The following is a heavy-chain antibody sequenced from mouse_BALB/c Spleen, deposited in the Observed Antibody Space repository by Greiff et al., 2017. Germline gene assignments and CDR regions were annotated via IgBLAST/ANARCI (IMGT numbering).Heavy chain of an antibody. CDR1: GYTFTSYW. V-gene: IGHV1-7*01. CDR3: ARPPFAY. J-gene: IGHJ3*01. CDR2: INPSTGYT. Sequence: QVQLKQSGAELAKPGASVKMSCKASGYTFTSYWMHWVKQRPGQGLEWIGYINPSTGYTEYNQKFKDKATLTADKSSSTAYMQLSSLTSEDYAVYYCARPPFAYWGQGTLVTVSA.